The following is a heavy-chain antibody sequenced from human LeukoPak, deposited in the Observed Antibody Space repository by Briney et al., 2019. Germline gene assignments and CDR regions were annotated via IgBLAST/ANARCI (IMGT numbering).Heavy chain of an antibody. Sequence: ASVKVSCKASGYTFTSYDINWVRQATGQGREWMGWMNPNSGNTGYAQKFQGRVTMTRNTSISTAYMELSSLRSEDTAVYYCARGTRYCSGGSCYFWFDPWGQGTLVTVSS. CDR1: GYTFTSYD. CDR2: MNPNSGNT. V-gene: IGHV1-8*01. D-gene: IGHD2-15*01. CDR3: ARGTRYCSGGSCYFWFDP. J-gene: IGHJ5*02.